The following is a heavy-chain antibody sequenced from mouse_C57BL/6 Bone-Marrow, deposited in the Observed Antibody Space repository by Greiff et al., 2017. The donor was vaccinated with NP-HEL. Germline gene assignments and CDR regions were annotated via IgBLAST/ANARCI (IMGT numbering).Heavy chain of an antibody. V-gene: IGHV3-1*01. CDR3: ARSGDGYQFAY. CDR1: GYSITSGYD. Sequence: EVKLQESGPGMVKPSQSLSLTCTVTGYSITSGYDWHWIRHFPGNKQEWMGYISYSGSTNYNPSLKSRISITHDTSKNHFFLKLNSVTTEDTATYYCARSGDGYQFAYWGQGTLVTVSA. CDR2: ISYSGST. J-gene: IGHJ3*01. D-gene: IGHD2-3*01.